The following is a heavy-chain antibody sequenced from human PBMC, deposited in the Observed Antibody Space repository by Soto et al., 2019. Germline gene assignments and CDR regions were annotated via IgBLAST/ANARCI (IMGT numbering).Heavy chain of an antibody. Sequence: LETLSLTCAVYGGSFSGYYWSWIRQPPGKGLEWIGEINHSGSTNYNPSLKSRVTISVDTSKNQFSLKLSSVTAADTAVYYCARGGGYWGQGTLVTVSS. V-gene: IGHV4-34*01. J-gene: IGHJ4*02. CDR1: GGSFSGYY. D-gene: IGHD3-10*01. CDR2: INHSGST. CDR3: ARGGGY.